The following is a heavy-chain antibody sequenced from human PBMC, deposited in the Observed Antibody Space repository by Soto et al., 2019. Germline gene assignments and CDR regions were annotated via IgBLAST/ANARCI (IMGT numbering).Heavy chain of an antibody. CDR1: GYTFTGYY. J-gene: IGHJ4*02. D-gene: IGHD6-13*01. CDR3: AREWVAAAGSSPSSDY. Sequence: ASVKVSCKASGYTFTGYYMHWVRQAPGQGLEWMGWINPNSGGTNYAQKFQGRVTMTRDTSISTAYMELSRLRSDDTAVYYCAREWVAAAGSSPSSDYWGQGALVTVSS. V-gene: IGHV1-2*02. CDR2: INPNSGGT.